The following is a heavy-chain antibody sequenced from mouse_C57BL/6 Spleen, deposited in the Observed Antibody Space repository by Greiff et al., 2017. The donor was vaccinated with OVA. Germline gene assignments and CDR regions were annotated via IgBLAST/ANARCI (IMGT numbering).Heavy chain of an antibody. V-gene: IGHV1-82*01. CDR1: GYAFSSSW. D-gene: IGHD1-1*01. J-gene: IGHJ4*01. Sequence: VQLQESGPELVKPGASVKISCKASGYAFSSSWMNWVKQRPGKGLEWIGRIYPGDGDTNYNGKFKGKATLTEDKSSSTAYMQLSSLTSEDSAVYFCARSEGSSYYAMDYWGQGTSVTVSS. CDR2: IYPGDGDT. CDR3: ARSEGSSYYAMDY.